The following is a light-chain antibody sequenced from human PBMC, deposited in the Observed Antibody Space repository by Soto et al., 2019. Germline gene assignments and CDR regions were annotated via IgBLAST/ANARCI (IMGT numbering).Light chain of an antibody. CDR2: DVS. J-gene: IGKJ4*01. CDR1: QSINNL. CDR3: QQYDSYPLT. Sequence: IQFIESPSTLSASLADRVTITGVASQSINNLLAWYQQKPGKAPKFLIYDVSTLESGVPSRFSGSGSGTEFTLTISSLQPEDFATYYCQQYDSYPLTFGGGTKVDI. V-gene: IGKV1-5*01.